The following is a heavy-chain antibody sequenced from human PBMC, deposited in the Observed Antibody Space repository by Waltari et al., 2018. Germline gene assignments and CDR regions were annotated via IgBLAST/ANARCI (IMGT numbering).Heavy chain of an antibody. D-gene: IGHD3-22*01. CDR2: MNPNIGNT. CDR3: ARGLYYYDSSGYYYMDV. V-gene: IGHV1-8*03. Sequence: QVQLVQSGAEVKKPGASVKVSCKASGYTFTSYDINWVRQATGQGLEWMGWMNPNIGNTCYAQKFQGRVTITRNTSISTAYMELSSLRSEDTAVDYCARGLYYYDSSGYYYMDVWGKGTTVTVSS. CDR1: GYTFTSYD. J-gene: IGHJ6*03.